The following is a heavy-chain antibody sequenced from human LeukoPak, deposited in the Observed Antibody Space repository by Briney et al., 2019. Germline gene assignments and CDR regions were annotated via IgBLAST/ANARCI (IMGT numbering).Heavy chain of an antibody. CDR2: IYPGDSDT. CDR3: ARGVRDYYYYYGMDV. D-gene: IGHD3-10*01. Sequence: KNGESLKISCKGSGYSFTIYWIGWVRQMPGKGLEWMGIIYPGDSDTKYSPSFQGQVTISADKSINTAYLQWSSLKASDTAMYYCARGVRDYYYYYGMDVWGQGTTVTVSS. V-gene: IGHV5-51*01. J-gene: IGHJ6*02. CDR1: GYSFTIYW.